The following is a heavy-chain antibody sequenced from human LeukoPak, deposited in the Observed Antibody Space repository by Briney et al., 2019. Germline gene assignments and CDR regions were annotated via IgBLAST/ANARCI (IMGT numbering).Heavy chain of an antibody. J-gene: IGHJ4*02. Sequence: ASVKVSCKASGYTFTGYYMHWVRQAPGQGLEWMRRINPNSGGTNYAQKFQGRVTMTRDTSISTAYMELSRLRSDDTAVYYCARVFNRQWLPSGYWGQGTLVTVSS. V-gene: IGHV1-2*06. CDR2: INPNSGGT. CDR1: GYTFTGYY. CDR3: ARVFNRQWLPSGY. D-gene: IGHD6-19*01.